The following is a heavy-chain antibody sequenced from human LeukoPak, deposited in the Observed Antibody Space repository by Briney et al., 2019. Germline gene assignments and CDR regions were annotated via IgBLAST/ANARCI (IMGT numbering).Heavy chain of an antibody. D-gene: IGHD3-3*01. CDR1: GFTFSDYY. CDR3: ARVFEDVPQFDY. Sequence: PGGSLRLSCAASGFTFSDYYMSWIRQAPGKGLEWVSYISSSGGTIYYADSVKGRFTISRDNAKNSLYLQMNSLRAEDTAVYYCARVFEDVPQFDYWGQGTLVTVSS. CDR2: ISSSGGTI. J-gene: IGHJ4*02. V-gene: IGHV3-11*01.